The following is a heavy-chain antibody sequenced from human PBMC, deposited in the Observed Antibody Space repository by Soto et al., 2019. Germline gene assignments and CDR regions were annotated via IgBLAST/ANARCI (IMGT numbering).Heavy chain of an antibody. V-gene: IGHV3-9*01. CDR3: VRGMGRYHFWGNHERGLDV. J-gene: IGHJ6*02. CDR1: GFTFEGHA. Sequence: GGSLRLSCVASGFTFEGHAMHWVRQGPGKGLEWVSGISWNSDIIVYADSVKGRFTMSRDNVKNSLYLQMSSLRSEDTAAYYCVRGMGRYHFWGNHERGLDVWGQGTRVTVSS. D-gene: IGHD3-3*01. CDR2: ISWNSDII.